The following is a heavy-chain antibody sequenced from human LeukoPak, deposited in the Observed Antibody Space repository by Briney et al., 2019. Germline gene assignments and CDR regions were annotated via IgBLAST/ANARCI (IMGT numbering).Heavy chain of an antibody. Sequence: GGSLRLSCAASGFTFSSYGMHWVRQAPGKGLEWVAFIRYDGSNKYYADSVKGRLTISRDNSKNTLYLQMNSLRAEDTAVYYCAKYDILTGYSFDYWGQGTLVTVSS. CDR3: AKYDILTGYSFDY. V-gene: IGHV3-30*02. CDR2: IRYDGSNK. CDR1: GFTFSSYG. D-gene: IGHD3-9*01. J-gene: IGHJ4*02.